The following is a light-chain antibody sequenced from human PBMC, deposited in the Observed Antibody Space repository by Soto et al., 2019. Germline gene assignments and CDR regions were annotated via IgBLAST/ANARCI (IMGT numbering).Light chain of an antibody. CDR1: QDIRDF. Sequence: IQMTPAPTSLSASVGGKVTITCRASQDIRDFVAWYQQKPGKAPKLLIYAASTLQSGVPSRFSGSGSGTDFTLTINSLQPEDVATYSCQKYSSVPVFGPGTKVEIK. J-gene: IGKJ3*01. CDR3: QKYSSVPV. V-gene: IGKV1-27*01. CDR2: AAS.